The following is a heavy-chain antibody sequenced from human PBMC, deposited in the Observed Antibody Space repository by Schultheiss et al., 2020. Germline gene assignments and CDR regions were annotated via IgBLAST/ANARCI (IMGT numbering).Heavy chain of an antibody. D-gene: IGHD3-10*01. J-gene: IGHJ6*02. Sequence: SETLSLTCTVSGGSISSGSYYWSWIRQPAGKGLEWIGRFHSSGSSNYNPSLKSRVTMSVDTSKNQFSLKLSSVTAADTAVYYCARAGALVRGVFYFYGMDVWGQGTTVTVSS. CDR3: ARAGALVRGVFYFYGMDV. CDR2: FHSSGSS. V-gene: IGHV4-61*02. CDR1: GGSISSGSYY.